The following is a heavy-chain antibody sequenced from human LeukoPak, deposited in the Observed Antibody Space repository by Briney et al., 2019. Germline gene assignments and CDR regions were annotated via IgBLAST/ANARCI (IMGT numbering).Heavy chain of an antibody. CDR3: ASGAVTATAIYV. Sequence: ASVNPSSTSSGYTSTDYVTDWGRAAPGQGLEWMSWGSTFNGHRLYGQRFQGRVTMTTDPSTTTVYMELTRLTSDDTALYECASGAVTATAIYVWGRGTMVTVSS. D-gene: IGHD5-18*01. J-gene: IGHJ3*01. V-gene: IGHV1-18*01. CDR1: GYTSTDYV. CDR2: GSTFNGHR.